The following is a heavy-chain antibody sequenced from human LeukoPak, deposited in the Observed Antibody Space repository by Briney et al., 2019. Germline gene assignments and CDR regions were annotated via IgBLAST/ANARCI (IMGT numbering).Heavy chain of an antibody. D-gene: IGHD1-1*01. CDR3: AGGGTGSSFDY. J-gene: IGHJ4*02. CDR2: SLGDSST. Sequence: GGSLRLSCGAWRFIVSNYYMRWVREAPGGGLGWIYRSLGDSSTYSSDSGKGRFTITRDNSKNTLYLQMTSLRAEDTAVYYGAGGGTGSSFDYWGQGTLATVSS. CDR1: RFIVSNYY. V-gene: IGHV3-66*01.